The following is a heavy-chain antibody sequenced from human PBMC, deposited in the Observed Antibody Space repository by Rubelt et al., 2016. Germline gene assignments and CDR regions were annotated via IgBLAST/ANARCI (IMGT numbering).Heavy chain of an antibody. CDR2: IKQDGSEK. V-gene: IGHV3-7*01. D-gene: IGHD1-1*01. Sequence: GKGLEWVANIKQDGSEKYYVDSVKGRFTISRDNAKNSLYLQMNSLRAEDTAVYYCARESIRTGFFDYWGQGTLVTVSS. CDR3: ARESIRTGFFDY. J-gene: IGHJ4*02.